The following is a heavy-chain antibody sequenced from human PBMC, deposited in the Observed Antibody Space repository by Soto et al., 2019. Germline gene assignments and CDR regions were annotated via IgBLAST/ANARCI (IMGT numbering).Heavy chain of an antibody. J-gene: IGHJ4*02. CDR3: IRGLVSGDY. D-gene: IGHD6-6*01. V-gene: IGHV1-46*03. CDR2: INPTGGST. CDR1: GYTFTSYY. Sequence: QVQLVQSGAEVKNTVASVTVSCRASGYTFTSYYIHWVRQPPGQGLEWMAIINPTGGSTNYAQRFQGRVTVTRDTSTSIVYMELSSLRSEDTAVYYCIRGLVSGDYWGQGTLVTVSS.